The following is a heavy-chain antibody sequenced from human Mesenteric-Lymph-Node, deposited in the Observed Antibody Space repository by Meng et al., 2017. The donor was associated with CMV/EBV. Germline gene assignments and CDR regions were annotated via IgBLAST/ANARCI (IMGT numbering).Heavy chain of an antibody. V-gene: IGHV4-59*01. J-gene: IGHJ4*02. CDR3: ARLDVALDY. D-gene: IGHD5-12*01. CDR2: INDSGDT. Sequence: GSLRLSCTVSGGSISSYHWSWIRQPPGKGLEWIGYINDSGDTAYNPSVEGRVTMSVDTSKNQFSLKLRSVTAADTAMYYCARLDVALDYWGQGTQVTVSS. CDR1: GGSISSYH.